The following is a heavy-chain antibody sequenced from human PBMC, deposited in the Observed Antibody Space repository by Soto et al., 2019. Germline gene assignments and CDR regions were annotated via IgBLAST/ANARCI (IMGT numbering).Heavy chain of an antibody. CDR1: GGSISSCSYY. Sequence: SETLSLTCTVSGGSISSCSYYWGWIRQPPGKGLEWIGSIYYSGSTYYNTSLKSRVTISVDTSKKQFSLKLSYVTVADTAVYYCARHSSSWNYYYYGMDVWGQGTTVT. V-gene: IGHV4-39*01. CDR2: IYYSGST. D-gene: IGHD6-13*01. CDR3: ARHSSSWNYYYYGMDV. J-gene: IGHJ6*02.